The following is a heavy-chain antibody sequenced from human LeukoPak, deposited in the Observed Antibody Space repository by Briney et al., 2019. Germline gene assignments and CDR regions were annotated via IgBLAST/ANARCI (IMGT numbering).Heavy chain of an antibody. Sequence: SETLSLTCTVSGGSISSGDYYWSWIRQPPGKGLEWIGYIYYSGSTYYNPSLKSRVTISVDTSKNQFSLKLSSVTAAYTAVYYCASRRYCSNGLCKLDAFDIWGQGTMVTVSS. D-gene: IGHD2-8*01. CDR2: IYYSGST. J-gene: IGHJ3*02. V-gene: IGHV4-30-4*01. CDR1: GGSISSGDYY. CDR3: ASRRYCSNGLCKLDAFDI.